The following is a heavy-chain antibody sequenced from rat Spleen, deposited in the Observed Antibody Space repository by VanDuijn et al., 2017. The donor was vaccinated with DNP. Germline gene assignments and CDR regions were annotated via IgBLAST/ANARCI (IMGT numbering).Heavy chain of an antibody. CDR3: ASWAPIAPLSTSNY. Sequence: EVQLVETGGGLVQPGRSLKLSCVASGFTFSSYWMFWIRQAPGKGLEWVASINTDGGSTYYPDSVKGRFPISRDNAENTVYLQMSSLRSEDTATYYCASWAPIAPLSTSNYWGQGVMVTVSS. CDR2: INTDGGST. D-gene: IGHD1-2*01. V-gene: IGHV5-58*01. J-gene: IGHJ2*01. CDR1: GFTFSSYW.